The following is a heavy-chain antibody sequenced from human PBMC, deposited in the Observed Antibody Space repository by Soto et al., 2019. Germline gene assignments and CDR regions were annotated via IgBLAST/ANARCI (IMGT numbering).Heavy chain of an antibody. D-gene: IGHD3-3*01. CDR3: ARGGGGITIFGVVITYYYYYYGMDV. CDR1: GYTFTSYD. J-gene: IGHJ6*02. CDR2: MNPKSGNK. Sequence: ASVKVSCKASGYTFTSYDINWVRQATGQGLEWMGWMNPKSGNKGYAQKFHGRVTMTRNTTISTAYMELSSLRSEDTAVYYCARGGGGITIFGVVITYYYYYYGMDVWGQGTTVTVSS. V-gene: IGHV1-8*01.